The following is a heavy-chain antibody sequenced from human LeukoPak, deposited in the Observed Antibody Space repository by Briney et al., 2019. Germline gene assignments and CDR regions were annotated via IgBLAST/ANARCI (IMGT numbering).Heavy chain of an antibody. CDR1: GYTFTGYY. J-gene: IGHJ5*02. CDR2: INPNSGGT. Sequence: ASVKVSCKASGYTFTGYYMHWVRQAPGQGLEWMGWINPNSGGTNYAQKFQGRVTMTRDTSISTAYMGLSRLRSDDTAVYYCARRMVRGVGYDPWGQGTLVTVSS. CDR3: ARRMVRGVGYDP. D-gene: IGHD3-10*01. V-gene: IGHV1-2*02.